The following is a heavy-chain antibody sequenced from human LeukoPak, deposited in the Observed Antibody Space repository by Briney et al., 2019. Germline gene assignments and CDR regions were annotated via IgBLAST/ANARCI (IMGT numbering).Heavy chain of an antibody. CDR1: GFTVSSNY. V-gene: IGHV3-53*01. D-gene: IGHD3-3*01. CDR2: IYSGGST. Sequence: PGGSLGLSCAASGFTVSSNYMSWVRQAPGKGLEWVSVIYSGGSTYYADSVKGRFTISRDNSKNTLYLQMNSLRAEDTAVYYCARSTTIDFWSGYPYYFDYWGQGTLVTVSS. J-gene: IGHJ4*02. CDR3: ARSTTIDFWSGYPYYFDY.